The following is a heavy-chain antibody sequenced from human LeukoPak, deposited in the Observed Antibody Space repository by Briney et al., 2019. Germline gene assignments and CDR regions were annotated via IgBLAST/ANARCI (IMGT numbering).Heavy chain of an antibody. CDR1: GGSISSGSYY. J-gene: IGHJ6*03. Sequence: PSETVSLTCTVSGGSISSGSYYWSWIRQPAGKGLEWIGRIYTSGSTNYNPSLKSRVTISVDTSKNQFSLKLSSVTAADTAVYYCARTTMVRGTYYMDVWGKGTTVTISS. D-gene: IGHD3-10*01. V-gene: IGHV4-61*02. CDR2: IYTSGST. CDR3: ARTTMVRGTYYMDV.